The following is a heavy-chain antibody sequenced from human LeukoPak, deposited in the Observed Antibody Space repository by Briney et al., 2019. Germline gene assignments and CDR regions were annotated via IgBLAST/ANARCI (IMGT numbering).Heavy chain of an antibody. D-gene: IGHD6-19*01. CDR1: GYTFTSFG. V-gene: IGHV1-18*01. J-gene: IGHJ4*02. Sequence: ASLKVSCKASGYTFTSFGISWVRQAPGQGLEWMGWISTYNGNPNYAQKLQGRVTMTTDTSTSRVYMDLRSLRSDDTAVYYCARDRAGSAWYTTFDYWGQGTLVTVSS. CDR3: ARDRAGSAWYTTFDY. CDR2: ISTYNGNP.